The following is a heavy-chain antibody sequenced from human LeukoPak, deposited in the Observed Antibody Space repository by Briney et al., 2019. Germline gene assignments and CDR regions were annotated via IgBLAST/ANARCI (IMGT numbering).Heavy chain of an antibody. V-gene: IGHV1-18*01. J-gene: IGHJ4*02. CDR1: GYTFTCYG. CDR2: ISAYNGNR. Sequence: ASVKVSCKASGYTFTCYGITWVRQAPGQGLEWMGWISAYNGNRNSAQKFQDRVTLTTDTPTSTAYMELRSLRSDDTAVYYCARGRIAVAGTSDYWGQGTLVTVSS. D-gene: IGHD6-19*01. CDR3: ARGRIAVAGTSDY.